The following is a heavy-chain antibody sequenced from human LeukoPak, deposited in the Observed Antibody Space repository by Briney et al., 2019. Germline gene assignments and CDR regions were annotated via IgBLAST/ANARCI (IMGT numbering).Heavy chain of an antibody. CDR2: ISAYNGNT. CDR1: GYTLTSYG. V-gene: IGHV1-18*01. J-gene: IGHJ4*02. D-gene: IGHD6-13*01. CDR3: ARDYSRTAVH. Sequence: STVKVSCKSSGYTLTSYGISWVRQASGQGLEWMGWISAYNGNTNYAQKLQGRVTMTTDTSTSTAYMELRSLRSDDTAVYYCARDYSRTAVHWGQGTLVTVSS.